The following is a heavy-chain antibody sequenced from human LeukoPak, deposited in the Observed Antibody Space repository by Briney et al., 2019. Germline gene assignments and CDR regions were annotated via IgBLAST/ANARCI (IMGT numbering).Heavy chain of an antibody. V-gene: IGHV1-18*01. CDR1: GYTFTSYG. D-gene: IGHD3-10*01. Sequence: ASVKVSCKASGYTFTSYGISWVRQAPGQGLEWMRWISAYNGNTNYAQKLQGRVTMTTDTSTSTAYMELRSLRSDDTAVYYCARGGELWFGELLPDNWFDPWGQGTLVTVSS. J-gene: IGHJ5*02. CDR3: ARGGELWFGELLPDNWFDP. CDR2: ISAYNGNT.